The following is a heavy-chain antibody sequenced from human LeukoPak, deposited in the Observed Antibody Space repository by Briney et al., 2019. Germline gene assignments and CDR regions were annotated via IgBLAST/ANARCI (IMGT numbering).Heavy chain of an antibody. CDR3: VKEVVSAIPDY. V-gene: IGHV3-23*01. Sequence: GGSLRLSCAASGFTFSSHAMSWVRQAPGKGLEWVSAISDSGTSTYYADSVKGRFTISRDNSKNTLYLQINSLRPEDTAVYYCVKEVVSAIPDYWGQGTLVTVSS. J-gene: IGHJ4*02. CDR2: ISDSGTST. D-gene: IGHD2-21*01. CDR1: GFTFSSHA.